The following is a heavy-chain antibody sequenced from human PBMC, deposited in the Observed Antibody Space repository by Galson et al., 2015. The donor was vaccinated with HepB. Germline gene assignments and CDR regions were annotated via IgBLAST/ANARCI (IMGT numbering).Heavy chain of an antibody. CDR1: GFTFTDHG. J-gene: IGHJ4*02. CDR2: ISYDGSNK. Sequence: SLRLSCAASGFTFTDHGMLWVRQAPGKGLEWVAVISYDGSNKYYADSVKGRFTISRDNSKNTLYLQMNSLRAEDTAVYYCARHRSVRSSSWEAFDYWGQGTLVTVSS. D-gene: IGHD6-13*01. CDR3: ARHRSVRSSSWEAFDY. V-gene: IGHV3-30*03.